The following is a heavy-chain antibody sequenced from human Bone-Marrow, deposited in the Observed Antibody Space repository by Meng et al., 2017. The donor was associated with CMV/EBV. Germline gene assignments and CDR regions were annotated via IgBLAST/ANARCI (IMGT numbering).Heavy chain of an antibody. V-gene: IGHV3-74*01. Sequence: GGSLRLSCAASGFTFSSYWMHWVRQAPGKGLVWVSRINSDGSSTSYADSVKGRFTISRDNAKNTLYLQMNSLRAEDTAVYYCAKPSSTSFNWFDPWGQGNLVTVSS. CDR1: GFTFSSYW. CDR3: AKPSSTSFNWFDP. D-gene: IGHD2-2*01. J-gene: IGHJ5*02. CDR2: INSDGSST.